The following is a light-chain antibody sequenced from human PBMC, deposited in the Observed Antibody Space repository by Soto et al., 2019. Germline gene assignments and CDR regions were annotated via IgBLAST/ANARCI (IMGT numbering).Light chain of an antibody. Sequence: EIVMTQSPATLSVSPGDGATLSCRASQSVSSKLACYQQKPGQAPRLLIYGASTRAPGIPARFSGSGSGTEFTLIISSLEPEDFAVYYCQQRSNWPPITFGQGTRLEIK. CDR1: QSVSSK. V-gene: IGKV3-15*01. CDR2: GAS. CDR3: QQRSNWPPIT. J-gene: IGKJ5*01.